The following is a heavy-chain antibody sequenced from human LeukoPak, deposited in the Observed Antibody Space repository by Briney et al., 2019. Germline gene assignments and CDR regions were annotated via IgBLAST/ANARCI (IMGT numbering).Heavy chain of an antibody. D-gene: IGHD3-16*02. Sequence: GGSLRLSCAASGFTFSNAWMSWVRQAPGKGLEWVGRIKSKTDGGTTDYAAPVKGRFTISRDDSKNTLYLQMNSLKTEDTAVYYCTTVPIRLGELSLDYWGQGTLVTVSS. J-gene: IGHJ4*02. CDR3: TTVPIRLGELSLDY. V-gene: IGHV3-15*01. CDR2: IKSKTDGGTT. CDR1: GFTFSNAW.